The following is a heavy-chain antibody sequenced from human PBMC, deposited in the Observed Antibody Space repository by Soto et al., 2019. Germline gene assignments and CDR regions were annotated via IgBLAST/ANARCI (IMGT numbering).Heavy chain of an antibody. CDR1: RFTFTNYA. J-gene: IGHJ5*02. CDR3: ARGGTGSIDWFDP. CDR2: IRGGGITT. Sequence: LRLSCAAPRFTFTNYAMTWVRQAPGKGLEWVSTIRGGGITTYYADPVKGRFTISRDNSKNTLYLQMNSLRVEDTAVYYCARGGTGSIDWFDPWGQGTLVTVSS. V-gene: IGHV3-23*01. D-gene: IGHD1-1*01.